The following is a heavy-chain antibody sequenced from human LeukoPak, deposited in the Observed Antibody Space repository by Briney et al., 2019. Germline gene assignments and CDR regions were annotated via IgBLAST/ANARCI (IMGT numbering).Heavy chain of an antibody. V-gene: IGHV4-34*01. CDR1: GGSFSGYY. Sequence: PSETLSLTCAVYGGSFSGYYWSWIRQPPGKGLEWIGEINHSGSTNYNPSLKSRVTISVDTSKNQFSLKLSSVTAADTAVYYCARPGSSNLYYFDYWGQGTLVTVSS. J-gene: IGHJ4*02. D-gene: IGHD6-13*01. CDR3: ARPGSSNLYYFDY. CDR2: INHSGST.